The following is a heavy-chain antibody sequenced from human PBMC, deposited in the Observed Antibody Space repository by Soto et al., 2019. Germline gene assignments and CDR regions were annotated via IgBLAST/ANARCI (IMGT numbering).Heavy chain of an antibody. CDR2: IISIPGPA. Sequence: QAQLEQSGAEVKKPGSSVKVSCKASGASFNSFAISWVRQAPGQGLEWMGGIISIPGPATYALKFQGRVTITADESTTAAYMELSNLRSEDTAVYYCARDGAGYCTPTTCYTPFDYWGQGTLVTVSS. CDR3: ARDGAGYCTPTTCYTPFDY. D-gene: IGHD2-8*01. V-gene: IGHV1-69*01. CDR1: GASFNSFA. J-gene: IGHJ4*02.